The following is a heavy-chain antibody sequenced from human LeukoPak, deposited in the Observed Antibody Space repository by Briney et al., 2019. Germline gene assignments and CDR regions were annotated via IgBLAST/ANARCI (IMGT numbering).Heavy chain of an antibody. CDR1: GFTFSSYA. D-gene: IGHD2-8*01. CDR3: AKDTSIGRYCTNGVCSPFDY. CDR2: ISDSGGST. J-gene: IGHJ4*02. Sequence: GGSLRLSCAASGFTFSSYAMSWVRQAPGKGLEWVSAISDSGGSTYDADSVKGRFTISRDNSKNTLYLQMDSLRAEDTAVYYCAKDTSIGRYCTNGVCSPFDYWGQGTLVTVSS. V-gene: IGHV3-23*01.